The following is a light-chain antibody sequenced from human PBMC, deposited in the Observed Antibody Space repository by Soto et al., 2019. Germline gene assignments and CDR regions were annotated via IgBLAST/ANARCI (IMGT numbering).Light chain of an antibody. V-gene: IGLV2-11*01. CDR3: CSYAGSSYV. CDR2: DVS. Sequence: QFPLTQPPPGSGAPGQSVTTFCTGTSIDVGGYNFVSWYQQHPDKAPKVMIYDVSKRPSGVPDRFSGSKSGDTASLTISGLQAEDEADYHCCSYAGSSYVFGTGTKVTVL. CDR1: SIDVGGYNF. J-gene: IGLJ1*01.